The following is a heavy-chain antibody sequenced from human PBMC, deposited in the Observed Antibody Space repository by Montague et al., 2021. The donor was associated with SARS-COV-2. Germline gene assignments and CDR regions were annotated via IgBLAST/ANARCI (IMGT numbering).Heavy chain of an antibody. CDR1: GGSISSSHW. J-gene: IGHJ4*02. CDR3: ATGPPSGLSVAGFDY. Sequence: SETLSLTCGVSGGSISSSHWWNWVRQPPGKGLEWIREIYHSGSTNYNQPLKNRVIISIDKSKNKVSLKLSSVTAADTAVYYCATGPPSGLSVAGFDYWGQGTLVTVSS. CDR2: IYHSGST. V-gene: IGHV4-4*02. D-gene: IGHD6-19*01.